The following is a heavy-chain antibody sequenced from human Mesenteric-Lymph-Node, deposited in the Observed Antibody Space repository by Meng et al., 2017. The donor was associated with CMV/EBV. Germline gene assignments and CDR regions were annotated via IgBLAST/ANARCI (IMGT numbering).Heavy chain of an antibody. D-gene: IGHD6-6*01. CDR1: GFTFSSYA. V-gene: IGHV3-30*02. CDR2: IQNNGNPK. CDR3: AKDLMDRSSSSV. Sequence: GGSLRLSCAASGFTFSSYAMHWVRQAPGKGLEWVAYIQNNGNPKTYGDSVKGRFTISRDNAKNTLYLQMNSLRVEDTAVYYCAKDLMDRSSSSVWGQGTLVTVSS. J-gene: IGHJ4*02.